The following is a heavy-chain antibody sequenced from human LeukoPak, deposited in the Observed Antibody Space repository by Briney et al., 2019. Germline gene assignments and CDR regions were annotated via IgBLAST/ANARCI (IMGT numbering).Heavy chain of an antibody. CDR1: GFTFSNFW. J-gene: IGHJ4*02. CDR3: ARGRGDSSSWYFDY. V-gene: IGHV3-7*01. Sequence: GSLRLSCAASGFTFSNFWMTWVRQAPGKGLEWVANVKQDGSEKSCVDSVKGRFTISRDNAKNSLYLQMNSLRVEDTAVYYCARGRGDSSSWYFDYWGQGTLVTVSS. D-gene: IGHD6-13*01. CDR2: VKQDGSEK.